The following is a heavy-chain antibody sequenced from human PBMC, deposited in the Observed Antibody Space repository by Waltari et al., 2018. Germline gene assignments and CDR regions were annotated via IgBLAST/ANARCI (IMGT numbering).Heavy chain of an antibody. CDR2: FDPEDGET. Sequence: QVQLVQSGAEVKKPGASVKVSCKVSGYTLTELSMHWVRQAPGKGLEWMGGFDPEDGETIYDQKFQVRVTMTEDTSTDTAYMELSSLRSEDPAVYYCATANYYDSSGYRQVFDYWGQGTLVTVSS. V-gene: IGHV1-24*01. D-gene: IGHD3-22*01. CDR3: ATANYYDSSGYRQVFDY. CDR1: GYTLTELS. J-gene: IGHJ4*02.